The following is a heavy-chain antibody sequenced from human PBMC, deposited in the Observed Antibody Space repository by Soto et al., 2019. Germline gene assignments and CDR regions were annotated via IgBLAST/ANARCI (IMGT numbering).Heavy chain of an antibody. D-gene: IGHD2-21*01. CDR3: SRHIDNSRYSYYAMDV. CDR1: GTSTTDYF. CDR2: IYPGDSDT. J-gene: IGHJ6*02. Sequence: PGAYLNFSYTAAGTSTTDYFIGWVRPPRPKGLEWRGIIYPGDSDTRSSTSYHGHVTITVDKSTCTAYLQWKTLNASDTAMYCCSRHIDNSRYSYYAMDVWGQGTTVTVSS. V-gene: IGHV5-51*01.